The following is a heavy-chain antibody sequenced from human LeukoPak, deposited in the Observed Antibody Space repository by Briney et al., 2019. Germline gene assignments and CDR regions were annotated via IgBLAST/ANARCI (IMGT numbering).Heavy chain of an antibody. D-gene: IGHD6-19*01. V-gene: IGHV3-53*01. CDR1: VFTASSSF. Sequence: PGVSLRLSCAASVFTASSSFMSWVRQAPGKGLEGVSVIYSGGSTYYADSVKGRFTISRDNSKNTLYLRMNSLRAEDTAVYYCARGQWQGFHGYWGQGTLVTVSS. CDR3: ARGQWQGFHGY. CDR2: IYSGGST. J-gene: IGHJ4*02.